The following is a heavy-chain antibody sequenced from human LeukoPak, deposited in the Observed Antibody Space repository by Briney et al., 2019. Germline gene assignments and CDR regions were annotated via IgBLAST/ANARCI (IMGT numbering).Heavy chain of an antibody. CDR3: AREYSSGWYGHYYYYGMDV. CDR1: GYTFTSYG. CDR2: ISAYNGNT. J-gene: IGHJ6*02. Sequence: ASVKVSCKASGYTFTSYGISWVRQAPGQGLEWMGWISAYNGNTNYAQKLQGRATMTTDTSTSTAYMELRSLRSDDTAVYYCAREYSSGWYGHYYYYGMDVWGQGTTVTVSS. D-gene: IGHD6-19*01. V-gene: IGHV1-18*01.